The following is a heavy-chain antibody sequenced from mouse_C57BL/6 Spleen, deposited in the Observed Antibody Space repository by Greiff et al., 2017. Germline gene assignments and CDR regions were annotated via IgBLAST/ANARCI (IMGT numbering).Heavy chain of an antibody. J-gene: IGHJ4*01. CDR3: ARGDYDEDYAMDY. CDR2: INPSSGYT. V-gene: IGHV1-7*01. CDR1: GYTFTSYW. D-gene: IGHD2-4*01. Sequence: VQLQQSGAELAKPGASVKLSCKASGYTFTSYWMHWVKQRPGQGLEWIGYINPSSGYTKYNQKFKDKATLTADKSSSTAYMQLSSLTYEDSAVYYCARGDYDEDYAMDYWGQGTSVTGSS.